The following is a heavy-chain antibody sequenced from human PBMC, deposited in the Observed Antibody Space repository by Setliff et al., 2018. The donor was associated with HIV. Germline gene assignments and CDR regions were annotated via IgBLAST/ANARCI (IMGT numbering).Heavy chain of an antibody. CDR3: ARASGGNSVENGFDI. CDR2: ISGYNGNT. J-gene: IGHJ3*02. V-gene: IGHV1-18*01. CDR1: DYTFSNYG. Sequence: ASVKVSCKASDYTFSNYGIYWVRQAPGQGPEWMGWISGYNGNTNYEEKFHGRVTMTTDTSTSTAYMEVRSLTYDDTAVYYCARASGGNSVENGFDIWGQGTMVTVSS. D-gene: IGHD2-21*01.